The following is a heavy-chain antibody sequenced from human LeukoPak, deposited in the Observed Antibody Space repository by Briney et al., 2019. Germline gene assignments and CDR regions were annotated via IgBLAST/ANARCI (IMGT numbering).Heavy chain of an antibody. V-gene: IGHV3-21*01. CDR1: GFPFSSYS. CDR3: ARADFWSGSQSNY. Sequence: GGSLRLSCAASGFPFSSYSMNWVRQAPGKGLEWVSSISSSSSYIYYADSVKGRFTISRDNAKNSLYLQMNSLRAEDTAVYYCARADFWSGSQSNYWGQGTLVTVSS. CDR2: ISSSSSYI. D-gene: IGHD3-3*01. J-gene: IGHJ4*02.